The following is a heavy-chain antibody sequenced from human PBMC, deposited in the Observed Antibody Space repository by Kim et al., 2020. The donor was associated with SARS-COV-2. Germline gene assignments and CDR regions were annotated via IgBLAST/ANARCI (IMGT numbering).Heavy chain of an antibody. CDR3: ARHATEIWFGDTTVSGMDV. CDR1: GYSFTSYW. CDR2: IYPGDSDT. V-gene: IGHV5-51*01. Sequence: GESLKISCKGSGYSFTSYWIGWVRQMPGKGLEWMGIIYPGDSDTRYSPSFQGQVTISADKSISTAYLQWSSLKASDTAMYYCARHATEIWFGDTTVSGMDVWGQGTTVTVSS. D-gene: IGHD3-10*01. J-gene: IGHJ6*02.